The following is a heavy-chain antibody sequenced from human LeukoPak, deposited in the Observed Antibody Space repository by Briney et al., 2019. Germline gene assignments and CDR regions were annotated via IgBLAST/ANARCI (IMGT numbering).Heavy chain of an antibody. Sequence: SQTLSLTCTVSGGSISSGSYYWSWIRQPAGKGLEWIGRIYTSGSTNYSPSLKSRVTMSLDTSKNQVSLKLNSVSAADTAVYYCARHISSGGTYAHFDYWGQGTLVTVSS. D-gene: IGHD1-26*01. CDR3: ARHISSGGTYAHFDY. J-gene: IGHJ4*02. CDR1: GGSISSGSYY. V-gene: IGHV4-61*02. CDR2: IYTSGST.